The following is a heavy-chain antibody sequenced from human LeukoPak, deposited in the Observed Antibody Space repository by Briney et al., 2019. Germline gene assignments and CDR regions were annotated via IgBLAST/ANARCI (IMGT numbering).Heavy chain of an antibody. V-gene: IGHV3-53*01. CDR1: GFTVSINS. CDR2: IYSGGNT. J-gene: IGHJ4*02. D-gene: IGHD4-17*01. CDR3: GSRAGEYSHPYDY. Sequence: GGSLRLSCTVSGFTVSINSMSWVRQAPGKGLEWVSFIYSGGNTHYSDSVKGRFTISRDNSKNTLYLQMNSLRAEDTAVYYCGSRAGEYSHPYDYWGQGTLVTVSS.